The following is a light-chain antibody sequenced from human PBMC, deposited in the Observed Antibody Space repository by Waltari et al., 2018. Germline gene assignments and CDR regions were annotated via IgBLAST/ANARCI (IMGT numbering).Light chain of an antibody. CDR3: QQYNNYPYT. J-gene: IGKJ2*01. CDR2: KAS. V-gene: IGKV1-5*03. Sequence: DIQVTQSPSTLSASVGDRVTITCRASQSISSWLAWYQQKPGKAPKILIKKASSLESGVPSRFTGSGSGTEFTLTISSLQPDDFATYYCQQYNNYPYTFGQGTKLEIK. CDR1: QSISSW.